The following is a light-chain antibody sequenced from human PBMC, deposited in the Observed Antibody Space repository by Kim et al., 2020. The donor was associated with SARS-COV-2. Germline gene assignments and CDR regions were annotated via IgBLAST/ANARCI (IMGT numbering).Light chain of an antibody. CDR2: YAS. Sequence: AIQLTQSPSSLSTSVGDRVTVTCRASQGISSALAWYQQKPGKAPKLLIYYASSLESGVPSRFSGSGSGTDFTLTISSLQPEDFASYHCLHFNSNTLTLTFGGGTKMGIK. J-gene: IGKJ4*01. CDR1: QGISSA. V-gene: IGKV1-13*02. CDR3: LHFNSNTLTLT.